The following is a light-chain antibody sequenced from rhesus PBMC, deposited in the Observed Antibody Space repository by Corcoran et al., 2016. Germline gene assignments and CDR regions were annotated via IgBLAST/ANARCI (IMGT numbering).Light chain of an antibody. Sequence: QAALTQPRSVSGSPGQSVTISCTGTRVDIGDYNYVSWYQQHPGTAPKLMIYEVTNRPSVVSDRFSGSKSGNTASRTISGLQAADVSDDYCSSYAGTNTFVFGSGTKWTVL. V-gene: IGLV2-32*02. J-gene: IGLJ6*01. CDR3: SSYAGTNTFV. CDR2: EVT. CDR1: RVDIGDYNY.